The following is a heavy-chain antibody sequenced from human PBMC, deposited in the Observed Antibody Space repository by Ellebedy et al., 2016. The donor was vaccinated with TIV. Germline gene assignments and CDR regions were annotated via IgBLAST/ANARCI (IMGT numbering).Heavy chain of an antibody. CDR3: ASTDTAMGGLGY. J-gene: IGHJ4*02. V-gene: IGHV4-39*01. CDR1: GGSISSSSYY. D-gene: IGHD5-18*01. CDR2: IYYSGST. Sequence: SETLSLTXTVSGGSISSSSYYWGWIRQPPGKGLEWIGSIYYSGSTYYNPSLKSRVTISVDTSKNQFSLKLSSVTAADTAVYYCASTDTAMGGLGYWGQGTLVTVSS.